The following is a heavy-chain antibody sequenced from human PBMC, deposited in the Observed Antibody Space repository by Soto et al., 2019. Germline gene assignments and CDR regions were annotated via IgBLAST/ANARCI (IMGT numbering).Heavy chain of an antibody. Sequence: QVHLQESGPGLVKPSGTLALTCAVSGGSISSDKWWTWVRQPPGKGLEWIGEISHRGSTNYSPSFKSRLSISVDTTKTQFSLRLTSVTAADTAVYYCAAIPLTSGGVSGRLDPWGQGIMVTVSS. J-gene: IGHJ5*02. V-gene: IGHV4-4*02. CDR2: ISHRGST. D-gene: IGHD3-3*01. CDR3: AAIPLTSGGVSGRLDP. CDR1: GGSISSDKW.